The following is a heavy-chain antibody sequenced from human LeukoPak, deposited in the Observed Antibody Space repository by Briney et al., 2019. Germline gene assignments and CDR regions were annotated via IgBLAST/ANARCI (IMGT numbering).Heavy chain of an antibody. J-gene: IGHJ6*03. CDR1: VFTFEDFT. D-gene: IGHD6-13*01. Sequence: GGSLRLSCAASVFTFEDFTMHWVRQAPGKALEWVSLITWDGQNIEYQDSVKGRFTNSRDNSKNTLYLQMNSLRAEDTAVYYCARDSIAAAGTGGFYYYYYMDVWGKGTTVTVSS. CDR3: ARDSIAAAGTGGFYYYYYMDV. V-gene: IGHV3-43*01. CDR2: ITWDGQNI.